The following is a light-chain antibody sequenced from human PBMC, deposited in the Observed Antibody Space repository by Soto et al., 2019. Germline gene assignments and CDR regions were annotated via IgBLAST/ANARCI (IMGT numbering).Light chain of an antibody. CDR2: KAS. CDR3: QHYNSYSEA. V-gene: IGKV1-5*03. J-gene: IGKJ1*01. Sequence: DIQMTQSPSTLSGSVGDRVTITCRASQTISSWLAWYQQKPGKAPKLLIYKASTLKSGVPSRFGGSGSGTEFTLTISSLQPDYFATYYCQHYNSYSEAFGQGTKVELK. CDR1: QTISSW.